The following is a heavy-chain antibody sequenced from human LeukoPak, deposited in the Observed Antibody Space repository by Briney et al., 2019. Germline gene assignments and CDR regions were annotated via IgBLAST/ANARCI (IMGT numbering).Heavy chain of an antibody. CDR1: GGSISSGDYY. D-gene: IGHD2-2*01. Sequence: SETLSLTCTVSGGSISSGDYYWSWIRQPPGKGLEWIGYIYHSGSTYYNPSLKSRVTISVDRSKNQFSLKLSSVTAADTAVYYCARAKNQLPRFDPWGQGTLVTVSS. V-gene: IGHV4-30-2*01. CDR3: ARAKNQLPRFDP. J-gene: IGHJ5*02. CDR2: IYHSGST.